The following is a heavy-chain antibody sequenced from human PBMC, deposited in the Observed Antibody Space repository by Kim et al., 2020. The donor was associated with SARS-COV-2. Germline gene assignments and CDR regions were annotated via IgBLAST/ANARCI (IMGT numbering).Heavy chain of an antibody. D-gene: IGHD3-22*01. J-gene: IGHJ3*02. V-gene: IGHV4-39*01. CDR3: ARPEYYYDSSGYLGAFDI. Sequence: KSRVTISVDTSKNQFSLKLSSVTAADTAVYYCARPEYYYDSSGYLGAFDIWGQGTMVTVSS.